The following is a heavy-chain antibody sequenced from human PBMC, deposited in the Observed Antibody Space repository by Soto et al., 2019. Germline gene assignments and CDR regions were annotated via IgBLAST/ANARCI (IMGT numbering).Heavy chain of an antibody. CDR1: GGTFSTYT. CDR2: IIPIIGII. V-gene: IGHV1-69*08. Sequence: QVQLVQSGAEVKKPGSSVKVSCKASGGTFSTYTITWVRQAPGQGLEWMGRIIPIIGIINYAQKFQGRVTISADKFTGKAYMELTALRSDDTAVYYCAGDPDSHYNDSHASSYPWGQGTLVTVSS. J-gene: IGHJ5*02. CDR3: AGDPDSHYNDSHASSYP. D-gene: IGHD4-4*01.